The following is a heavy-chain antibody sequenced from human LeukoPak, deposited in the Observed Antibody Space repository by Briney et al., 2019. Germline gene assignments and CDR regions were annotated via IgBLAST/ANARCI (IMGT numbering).Heavy chain of an antibody. CDR1: GFTVSSNS. CDR3: ARRAGAYSHPYDY. Sequence: GGSLRLSCTVSGFTVSSNSMSWVRQAPGKGLEWVSFIYSDNAHYSDSVKGRFTISRDNSKSTLYLQMNSLRAEDTAVYYCARRAGAYSHPYDYWGQGTPVTVSS. D-gene: IGHD4/OR15-4a*01. V-gene: IGHV3-53*01. J-gene: IGHJ4*02. CDR2: IYSDNA.